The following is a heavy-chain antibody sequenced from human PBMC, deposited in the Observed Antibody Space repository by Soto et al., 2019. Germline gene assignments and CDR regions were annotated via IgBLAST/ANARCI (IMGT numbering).Heavy chain of an antibody. J-gene: IGHJ4*02. V-gene: IGHV5-10-1*01. CDR3: ARQSPGIAAPGY. D-gene: IGHD6-6*01. Sequence: GESLKISCKGSGYSFASYWISWVRQMPGKGLEWMGRIDPSDSYTNYSPSFQGHVTISADKSISTAYLQWSSLKASDTAMYYCARQSPGIAAPGYWGQGTLVTVSS. CDR1: GYSFASYW. CDR2: IDPSDSYT.